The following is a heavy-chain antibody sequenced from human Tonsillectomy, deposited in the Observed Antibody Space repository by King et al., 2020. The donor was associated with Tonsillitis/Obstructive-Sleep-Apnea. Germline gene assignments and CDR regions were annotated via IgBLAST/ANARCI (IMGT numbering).Heavy chain of an antibody. CDR1: GYIFTDYW. D-gene: IGHD2-15*01. CDR3: ARRTRYCSGGSCPDAFDI. J-gene: IGHJ3*02. CDR2: IYPGDSYT. V-gene: IGHV5-51*01. Sequence: EGQLVQSAADVKKPGESLKISCKGSGYIFTDYWIGWVRHMPGKCLECMGIIYPGDSYTGYSPSFQGQATISADKSISTAYLRWSSLEASDTAMYYCARRTRYCSGGSCPDAFDIWGQGTMVTVSS.